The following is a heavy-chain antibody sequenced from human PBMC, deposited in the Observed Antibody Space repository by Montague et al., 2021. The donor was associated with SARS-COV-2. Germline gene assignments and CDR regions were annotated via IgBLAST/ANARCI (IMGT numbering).Heavy chain of an antibody. CDR2: XYWDDDK. J-gene: IGHJ5*02. Sequence: PALVKPTQTLTLTCTFSGFSLNTGGDGVGWVRQPPGKALEWLALXYWDDDKRYSPSLKSRSTISKDTTKNEVVLTVANMDPVDTATYYCARYGDYGSWFDPWGQGTLVTVSS. CDR1: GFSLNTGGDG. D-gene: IGHD4-17*01. CDR3: ARYGDYGSWFDP. V-gene: IGHV2-5*02.